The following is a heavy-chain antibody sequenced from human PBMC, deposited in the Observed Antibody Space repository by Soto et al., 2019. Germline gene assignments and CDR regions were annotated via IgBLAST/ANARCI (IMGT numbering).Heavy chain of an antibody. Sequence: QVHLAESGGGVVQPGTSLRLSCAASGFPFDRFAIHWVRQAPGKGLEWVAAIWYDGSYTYYGESVKGRFLISRDNSKNTVFLERNSLSAEAADVYFCAKGRIAVAAGSFDSWGPGTRVIVSS. CDR3: AKGRIAVAAGSFDS. CDR1: GFPFDRFA. D-gene: IGHD6-19*01. J-gene: IGHJ3*01. CDR2: IWYDGSYT. V-gene: IGHV3-33*03.